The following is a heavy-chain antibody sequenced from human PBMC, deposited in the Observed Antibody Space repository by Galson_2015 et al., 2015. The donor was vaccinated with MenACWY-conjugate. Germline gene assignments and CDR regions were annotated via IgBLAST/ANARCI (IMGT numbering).Heavy chain of an antibody. Sequence: SLRLSCAVSGFTFRQYAMSWVRQAPGTGLEWVAIISDSGAPTHYIDSVKGRFTISRDNSKNTLYLQMSRLRAEDTALYYCAKDVYMDVWGKGTTVAVSS. CDR1: GFTFRQYA. J-gene: IGHJ6*03. V-gene: IGHV3-23*01. CDR2: ISDSGAPT. CDR3: AKDVYMDV.